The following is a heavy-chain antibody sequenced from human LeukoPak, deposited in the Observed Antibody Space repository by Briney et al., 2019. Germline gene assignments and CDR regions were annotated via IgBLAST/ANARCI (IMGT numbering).Heavy chain of an antibody. V-gene: IGHV4-34*01. CDR3: ARGGMTIFGVVIGRAFDY. J-gene: IGHJ4*02. CDR1: GVSFSGYY. Sequence: SETPSLTCAVYGVSFSGYYWSWIRQPPGKGLEWIGEINHSGSTNYNPSLKSRVTISVDTSKNQFSLKLSSVTAADTAVYYCARGGMTIFGVVIGRAFDYWGQGTLVTVSS. D-gene: IGHD3-3*01. CDR2: INHSGST.